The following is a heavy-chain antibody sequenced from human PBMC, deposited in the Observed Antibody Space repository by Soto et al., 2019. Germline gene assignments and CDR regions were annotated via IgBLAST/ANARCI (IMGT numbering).Heavy chain of an antibody. V-gene: IGHV3-23*01. Sequence: EVQLLESGGGLVQPGGSLRLSCAASGFTFSSYAMSWVRQAPGKGLEWVSAISGSGGSTYYADSVKGRFTISRDNSKNTLYLQMNSLRAEDTAVYYCAKGGTLVATVYYYMDVWGKGTTVTVSS. J-gene: IGHJ6*03. D-gene: IGHD5-12*01. CDR3: AKGGTLVATVYYYMDV. CDR2: ISGSGGST. CDR1: GFTFSSYA.